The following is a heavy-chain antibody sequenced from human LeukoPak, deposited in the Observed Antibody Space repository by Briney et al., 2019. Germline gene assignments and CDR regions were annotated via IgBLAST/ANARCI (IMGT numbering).Heavy chain of an antibody. D-gene: IGHD3-10*01. Sequence: SVRVSCKASGGTFSSYAISWVRQAPGQGLEWMGRIIPIGGIANYAQKVKGRVTINADKSTSTAYMELSSLRSEDTAVYYCDGVITMVRRVIMILGRLDIWAQGTMVPVSS. J-gene: IGHJ3*02. CDR3: DGVITMVRRVIMILGRLDI. V-gene: IGHV1-69*04. CDR2: IIPIGGIA. CDR1: GGTFSSYA.